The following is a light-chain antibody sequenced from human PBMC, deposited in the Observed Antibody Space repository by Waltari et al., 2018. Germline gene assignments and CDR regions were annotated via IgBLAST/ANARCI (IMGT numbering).Light chain of an antibody. CDR3: QVWDSSSDHWV. V-gene: IGLV3-21*03. J-gene: IGLJ3*02. Sequence: SYVLTQPPSGSVAPGKTARIPCGGNNLGSKSVHWYQQKPGQAPVLVVYDDSDRPSGIPERFSGSNSGNTATLTISRVEAGDEADYYCQVWDSSSDHWVFGGGTKLTVL. CDR2: DDS. CDR1: NLGSKS.